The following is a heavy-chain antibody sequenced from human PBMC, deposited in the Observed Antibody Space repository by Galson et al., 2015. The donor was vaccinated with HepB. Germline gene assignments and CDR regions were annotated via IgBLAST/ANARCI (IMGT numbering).Heavy chain of an antibody. D-gene: IGHD1-26*01. Sequence: PALVKPTQTLTLTCTFSGFSLSTSGMCVSWIRQPPGKALEWLALIDWDDDKYYSTSLKTRLTISKDTSKNQVVLTMTNMDPVDTATYYCARIPGPLLSYGMDVCGQGTTVTVSS. V-gene: IGHV2-70*01. CDR3: ARIPGPLLSYGMDV. J-gene: IGHJ6*02. CDR2: IDWDDDK. CDR1: GFSLSTSGMC.